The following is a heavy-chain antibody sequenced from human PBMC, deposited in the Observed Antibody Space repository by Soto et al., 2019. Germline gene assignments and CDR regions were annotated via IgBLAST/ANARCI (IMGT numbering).Heavy chain of an antibody. D-gene: IGHD5-12*01. CDR2: IGGRGNSA. J-gene: IGHJ3*01. V-gene: IGHV3-23*01. CDR1: GFIFTNYA. Sequence: GGSLRMSCAASGFIFTNYAMNWVRQAPGKGLEWVSVIGGRGNSAYYADSVQGRFTISRDNSKNTLSLQMSSLTADDTAIYYCVREGRGSFDFWGRGTMVTVSS. CDR3: VREGRGSFDF.